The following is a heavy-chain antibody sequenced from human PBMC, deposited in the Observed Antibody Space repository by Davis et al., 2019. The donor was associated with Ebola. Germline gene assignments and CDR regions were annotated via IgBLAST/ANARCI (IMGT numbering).Heavy chain of an antibody. CDR3: ARGTDAYKSGVD. Sequence: SETLSLTCTVSGGSIISYYWSWFRQPPGKGLEWIGYIYYSGNTNYNPSLKSRVSISVDTSRHQFSVHLTSVTAADTAMYYCARGTDAYKSGVDWGQGTLVTVSS. CDR1: GGSIISYY. V-gene: IGHV4-59*12. CDR2: IYYSGNT. D-gene: IGHD5-24*01. J-gene: IGHJ4*02.